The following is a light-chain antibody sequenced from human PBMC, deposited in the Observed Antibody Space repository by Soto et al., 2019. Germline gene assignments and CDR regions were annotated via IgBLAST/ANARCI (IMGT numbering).Light chain of an antibody. CDR1: SSNIGGNY. CDR3: ATWDDSLSAWV. J-gene: IGLJ3*02. CDR2: YNN. Sequence: QSVLTQPPSASGTPGQRVTISCSGSSSNIGGNYVYWYQQLPGTAPKLLIFYNNERPSGVPDRFSGSKSGTSASLAISGLRSADEADYYCATWDDSLSAWVFGGGTKLTVL. V-gene: IGLV1-47*02.